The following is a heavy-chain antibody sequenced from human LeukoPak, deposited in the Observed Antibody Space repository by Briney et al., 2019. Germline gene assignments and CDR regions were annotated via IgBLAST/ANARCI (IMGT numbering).Heavy chain of an antibody. V-gene: IGHV3-30*03. CDR2: ISYDGSNK. D-gene: IGHD1-26*01. Sequence: GGSLRLSCVASGFTFSSYGMHWVRQAPGRGLEWVAVISYDGSNKHYVDSVKGRFTISRDNSKNTVHLQMNSLRVEDTAVYYCAATKTFDYWGQGTLVTVSS. J-gene: IGHJ4*02. CDR3: AATKTFDY. CDR1: GFTFSSYG.